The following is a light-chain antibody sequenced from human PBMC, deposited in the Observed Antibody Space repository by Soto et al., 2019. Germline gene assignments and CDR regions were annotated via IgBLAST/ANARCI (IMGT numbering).Light chain of an antibody. CDR2: AAS. CDR3: QQYNSYYT. Sequence: DIQIAQSPASVSSSVADRFTITCGASQSISSYLNWYQQKPGKAPKLLIYAASSLQSGVPSRFSGSGSGTDFTLTISSLQPDDFATYYCQQYNSYYTFGQGTKVDIK. J-gene: IGKJ2*01. CDR1: QSISSY. V-gene: IGKV1-39*01.